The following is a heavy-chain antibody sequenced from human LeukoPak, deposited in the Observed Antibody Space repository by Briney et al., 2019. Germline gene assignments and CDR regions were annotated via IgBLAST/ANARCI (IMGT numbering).Heavy chain of an antibody. D-gene: IGHD2-15*01. Sequence: TVGSLRLSCAASGFTFSSYAMSWVRQAPGEGLEWFSGISGSGGSTYYAGSVKGRFTISRDNSKNTLYLQMNSLRAEDTAVYYCANLLGYCSGGSCYSSVYWGQGTLVTVSS. V-gene: IGHV3-23*01. J-gene: IGHJ4*02. CDR3: ANLLGYCSGGSCYSSVY. CDR2: ISGSGGST. CDR1: GFTFSSYA.